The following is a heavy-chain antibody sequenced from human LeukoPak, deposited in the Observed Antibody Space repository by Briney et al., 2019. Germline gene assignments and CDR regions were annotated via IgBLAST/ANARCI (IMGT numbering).Heavy chain of an antibody. CDR1: GYTFTDHY. J-gene: IGHJ4*02. CDR3: ARGVDTDHFDY. D-gene: IGHD5-18*01. CDR2: INPNSGGT. V-gene: IGHV1-2*02. Sequence: ASVKVSCKTFGYTFTDHYTHWVRQAPGQGLEWMGWINPNSGGTKYAEKFQGRVTMTRDTSTSTGYMEVSRLRYDDTAVYYCARGVDTDHFDYWGQGTLVTVSS.